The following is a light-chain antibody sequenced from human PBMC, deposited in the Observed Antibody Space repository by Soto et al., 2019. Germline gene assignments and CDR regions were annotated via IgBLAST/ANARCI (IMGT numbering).Light chain of an antibody. CDR2: DAS. Sequence: GDRVTITCRASQSISSWLAWYQQKTGKAPKLLIYDASSLESGVPSRFSGSGSGTEFTLTISSLQPDDFATYYCQQYGTFGQGTKVDIK. CDR3: QQYGT. V-gene: IGKV1-5*01. J-gene: IGKJ1*01. CDR1: QSISSW.